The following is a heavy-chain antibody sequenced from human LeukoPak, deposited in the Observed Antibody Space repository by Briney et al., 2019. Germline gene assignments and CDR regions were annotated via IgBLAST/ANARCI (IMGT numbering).Heavy chain of an antibody. CDR1: GATFSAYG. CDR2: IILIYGTT. Sequence: SVKVSCKAPGATFSAYGISWVRQAPGQGLQWMGRIILIYGTTTYAQEFQGRATITADISTTTAYLELTSLTSEDTALYFCARDNPPKAARPGYFDFWGQGTLVTVSS. V-gene: IGHV1-69*06. J-gene: IGHJ4*02. CDR3: ARDNPPKAARPGYFDF. D-gene: IGHD6-6*01.